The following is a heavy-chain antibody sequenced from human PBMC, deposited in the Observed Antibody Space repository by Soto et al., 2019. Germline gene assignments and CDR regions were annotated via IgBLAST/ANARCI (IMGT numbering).Heavy chain of an antibody. J-gene: IGHJ3*02. V-gene: IGHV1-46*03. Sequence: QVQLVQSGAEVKKPGASVKVSCKASGYTFTSYYMHWVRQAPGQGLEWMGIINPSGGSTSYAQKYQGRVTMTRDTSTSTVYMELRRLRSEDTAVYYCAGGSWGRDAFDIWGQGTMVTVSS. CDR3: AGGSWGRDAFDI. CDR2: INPSGGST. CDR1: GYTFTSYY. D-gene: IGHD2-15*01.